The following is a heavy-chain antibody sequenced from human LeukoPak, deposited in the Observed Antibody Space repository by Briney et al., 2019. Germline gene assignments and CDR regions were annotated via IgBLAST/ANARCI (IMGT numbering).Heavy chain of an antibody. V-gene: IGHV4-34*01. CDR1: GGSFSGYY. Sequence: SETLSLTCAVYGGSFSGYYWSWIRQPPGKGLEWIGEINHSGSTNYNPSLKSRVTISVDTSKNQVSLKLSSVTAADTAVYYCAIYCSSTSCPRRGYYFDYWGQGTLVTVSS. J-gene: IGHJ4*02. D-gene: IGHD2-2*01. CDR2: INHSGST. CDR3: AIYCSSTSCPRRGYYFDY.